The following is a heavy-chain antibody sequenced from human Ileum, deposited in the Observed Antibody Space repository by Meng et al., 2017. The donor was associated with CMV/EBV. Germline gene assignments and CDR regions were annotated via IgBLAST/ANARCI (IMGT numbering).Heavy chain of an antibody. D-gene: IGHD6-19*01. CDR1: GVTFSDHY. V-gene: IGHV3-72*01. Sequence: CAAAGVTFSDHYMDWVRQAPGKGLEWVGRIRNKASGYTTDYAASVTGRFTISRDDSENSLFLQMNSLKTEDTALYYCTKSGWHGNFDSWGQGTLVTVSS. CDR3: TKSGWHGNFDS. J-gene: IGHJ4*02. CDR2: IRNKASGYTT.